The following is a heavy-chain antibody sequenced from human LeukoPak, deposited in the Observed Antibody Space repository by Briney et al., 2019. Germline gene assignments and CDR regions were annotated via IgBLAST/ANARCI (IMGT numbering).Heavy chain of an antibody. Sequence: SGTLSLTCAVSGGSISSSNWWSWVRQPPGKGLEWIGEIYHRGNTNYNPSLKSRVTTSVDKSKNQFSLKLTSVTAADTAVYYCARTTATTLTYFDYWGQGTLVTVSS. CDR2: IYHRGNT. CDR1: GGSISSSNW. J-gene: IGHJ4*02. V-gene: IGHV4-4*02. CDR3: ARTTATTLTYFDY. D-gene: IGHD4-17*01.